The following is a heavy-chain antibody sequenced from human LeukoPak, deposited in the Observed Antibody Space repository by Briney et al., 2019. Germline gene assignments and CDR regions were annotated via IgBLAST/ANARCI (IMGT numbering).Heavy chain of an antibody. CDR3: PKRSSEYYYDSSGYSPDFDY. J-gene: IGHJ4*02. D-gene: IGHD3-22*01. CDR1: GFTFNIYA. Sequence: DGSLRLSCVGSGFTFNIYAMRWVRQAAGKGLEWVSAISCSDGSTYYADTVKDRLTLSSHNSKNTLYLPMNGQLADDRDVYCFPKRSSEYYYDSSGYSPDFDYWGQGTLVTVSS. CDR2: ISCSDGST. V-gene: IGHV3-23*01.